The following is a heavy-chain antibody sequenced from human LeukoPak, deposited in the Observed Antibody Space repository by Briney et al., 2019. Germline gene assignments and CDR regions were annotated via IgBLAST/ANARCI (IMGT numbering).Heavy chain of an antibody. V-gene: IGHV1-69*06. CDR3: ARVDPDDAFDI. CDR1: GYTFTSYY. Sequence: ASVKVSCKASGYTFTSYYMHWVRQAPGQGLEWMGGIIPIFGTANYAQRFQGRVTIIADKSTSTAYMELSSLRSGDTAVYYCARVDPDDAFDIWGQGTMVTVSS. J-gene: IGHJ3*02. CDR2: IIPIFGTA.